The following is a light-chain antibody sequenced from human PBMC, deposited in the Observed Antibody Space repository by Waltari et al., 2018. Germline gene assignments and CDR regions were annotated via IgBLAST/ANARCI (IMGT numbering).Light chain of an antibody. CDR2: WAS. J-gene: IGKJ4*01. Sequence: DIVMTQSPDSLAESLGERATINCKSSQSVLYSSNNKNYLAWYQQKPGQPPKLIIYWASTRDSGVPDRFSGSGSGTDFTLTISSLQAEDVAVYYCQQYYTTPLTFGGGTK. CDR3: QQYYTTPLT. CDR1: QSVLYSSNNKNY. V-gene: IGKV4-1*01.